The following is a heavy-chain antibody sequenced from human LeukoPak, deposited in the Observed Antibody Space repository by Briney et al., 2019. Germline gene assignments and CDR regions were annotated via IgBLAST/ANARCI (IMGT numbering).Heavy chain of an antibody. CDR3: TRAVAAADFSPGY. Sequence: GRSLRLSCAASGFTFSSYGMHWVRQAPGKGLEWVAVISYDGSNKYYADSVKGRFTISRDNSTNTLYLQMNSLRAEDTAVYYCTRAVAAADFSPGYWGQGTLVTVSS. J-gene: IGHJ4*02. D-gene: IGHD6-13*01. V-gene: IGHV3-30*03. CDR2: ISYDGSNK. CDR1: GFTFSSYG.